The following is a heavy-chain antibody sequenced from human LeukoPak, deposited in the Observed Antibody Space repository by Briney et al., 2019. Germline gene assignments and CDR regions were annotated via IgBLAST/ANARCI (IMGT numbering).Heavy chain of an antibody. Sequence: ASVMVSCKASGYTFTSYGISWVRQAPGQGLEWMGWISAYNGNTNYAQELQGRVTMTTDTSTSTAYMELRSLRSDDTAVYYCARDLVRGVITHSDYWGQGTLVTVSS. CDR1: GYTFTSYG. D-gene: IGHD3-10*01. J-gene: IGHJ4*02. CDR3: ARDLVRGVITHSDY. CDR2: ISAYNGNT. V-gene: IGHV1-18*01.